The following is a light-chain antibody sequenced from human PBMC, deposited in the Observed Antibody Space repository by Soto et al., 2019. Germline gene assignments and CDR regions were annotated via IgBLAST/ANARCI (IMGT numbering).Light chain of an antibody. CDR2: EVS. V-gene: IGLV2-23*02. J-gene: IGLJ3*02. CDR1: SSDVGSYNF. CDR3: CSYAGNSGV. Sequence: LTQPASVSGSPGQSIIISCTGTSSDVGSYNFVSWYQQHPGKAPKLMIYEVSKRPSGVSNRFSGSKSGNTASLTISGLQPEDEADYYCCSYAGNSGVFGGGTKLTVL.